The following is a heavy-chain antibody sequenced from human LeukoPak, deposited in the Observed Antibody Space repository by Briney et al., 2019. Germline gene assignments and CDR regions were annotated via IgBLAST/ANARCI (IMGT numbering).Heavy chain of an antibody. CDR3: ARHGGGWSFDY. Sequence: PPETLSLTCTVSGASISSYYWSWIRQPPGKGLEWIAYIYDSGSTNYNPSLKSRVTTSVDTSKNQFSLMLSSVTAADTAVYFCARHGGGWSFDYWGQGTLVTVSS. V-gene: IGHV4-59*08. CDR2: IYDSGST. D-gene: IGHD6-19*01. J-gene: IGHJ4*02. CDR1: GASISSYY.